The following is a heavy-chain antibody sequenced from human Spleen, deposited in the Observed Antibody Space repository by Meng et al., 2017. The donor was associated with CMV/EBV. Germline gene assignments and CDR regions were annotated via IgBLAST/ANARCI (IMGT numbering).Heavy chain of an antibody. D-gene: IGHD3-10*01. CDR2: ISSSGSSI. CDR1: GFTFSDYY. J-gene: IGHJ6*02. Sequence: GESLKISCAASGFTFSDYYMLWIRQAPGKGLEWVSYISSSGSSIYYADSVKGRFTISRDNAKNSLYLQMNSLRAEDTAVYYCATDEGRQSGHYYGMDVWGQGTTVTVSS. V-gene: IGHV3-11*04. CDR3: ATDEGRQSGHYYGMDV.